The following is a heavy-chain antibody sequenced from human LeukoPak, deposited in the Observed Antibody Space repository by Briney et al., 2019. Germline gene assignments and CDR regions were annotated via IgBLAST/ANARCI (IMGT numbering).Heavy chain of an antibody. D-gene: IGHD5-24*01. CDR2: TKQDGSEK. CDR1: GSTFSSCW. V-gene: IGHV3-7*01. Sequence: PGGSLRLSCAASGSTFSSCWMSWVRQTPGKGLEWVANTKQDGSEKYYVDSVRGRFTVSRDNAKNSLYLQMNSLRAEDTAVYYCARIGSQDGYTVDYWGQGTLVTVSS. CDR3: ARIGSQDGYTVDY. J-gene: IGHJ4*02.